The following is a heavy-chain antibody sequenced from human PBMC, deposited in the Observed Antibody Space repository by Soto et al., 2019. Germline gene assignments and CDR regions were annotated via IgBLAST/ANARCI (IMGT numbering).Heavy chain of an antibody. CDR2: ISPLFSTT. Sequence: QVQLVQSGAEVKEPGSSVKVSCKASGDLFNNHAFNWVRQAPGQGLEWMGRISPLFSTTNYAQKFQGRVTIGADELTTIVYLEVNNLESADTAMYYFAASSAIAAAGYFKFWGQGTLVTVSP. CDR3: AASSAIAAAGYFKF. D-gene: IGHD6-13*01. V-gene: IGHV1-69*01. CDR1: GDLFNNHA. J-gene: IGHJ4*02.